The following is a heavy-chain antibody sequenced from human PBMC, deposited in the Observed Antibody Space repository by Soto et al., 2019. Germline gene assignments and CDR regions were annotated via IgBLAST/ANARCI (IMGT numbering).Heavy chain of an antibody. J-gene: IGHJ6*02. D-gene: IGHD3-22*01. CDR2: IYYSGST. V-gene: IGHV4-39*01. CDR3: ARRSGYNFYYNYYGMDV. Sequence: SETLSLTCTVSGDSISSSNYYWVWIRQPPGKGLEWIGSIYYSGSTYYNPSLKSRVTISVDTSKNQFSLKLSSVTAADTAVYYCARRSGYNFYYNYYGMDVWGQGTTVTVSS. CDR1: GDSISSSNYY.